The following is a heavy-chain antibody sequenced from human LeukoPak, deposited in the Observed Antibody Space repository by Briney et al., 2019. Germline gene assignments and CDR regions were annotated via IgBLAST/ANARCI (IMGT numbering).Heavy chain of an antibody. V-gene: IGHV3-30*02. D-gene: IGHD2-2*01. J-gene: IGHJ3*02. CDR1: GFTFSSYG. Sequence: GGSLRLSCAASGFTFSSYGMHWVRQAPGKGLEWVAFIRYGGSNKYYADSVKGRFTISRDNSKNTLYLQMNSLRAEDTAVYYCAKDGVGYCSSTSCYQQDAFDIWGQGTMVTVSS. CDR2: IRYGGSNK. CDR3: AKDGVGYCSSTSCYQQDAFDI.